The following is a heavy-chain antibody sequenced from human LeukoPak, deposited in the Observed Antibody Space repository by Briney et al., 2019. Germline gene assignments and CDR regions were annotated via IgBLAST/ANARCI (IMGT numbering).Heavy chain of an antibody. Sequence: GGSLTLSCAASGFNFRSYAMSWVRQAPGKGLEWVSTVTGGAVATYYADSVRGRHTISRDNSKNTVYLQMNSLRAEDTAVYYCARDSPLKGYNSGWATTSFDFWGPGTLVTVSS. D-gene: IGHD6-19*01. CDR2: VTGGAVAT. CDR1: GFNFRSYA. CDR3: ARDSPLKGYNSGWATTSFDF. J-gene: IGHJ4*02. V-gene: IGHV3-23*01.